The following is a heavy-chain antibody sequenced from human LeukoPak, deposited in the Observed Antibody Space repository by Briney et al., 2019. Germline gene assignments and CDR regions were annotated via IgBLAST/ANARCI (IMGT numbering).Heavy chain of an antibody. D-gene: IGHD3-10*01. CDR3: ATRLWFGELLFYFDY. CDR1: GFTFSSYV. Sequence: GGSLRLSCAASGFTFSSYVMSWVRQAPGKGLEWVSAISGSGGTTYFADSVKGRFTISRDNSKNTLDLQVSGLRAEDTAVYYCATRLWFGELLFYFDYWGQGTLVTVSS. J-gene: IGHJ4*02. CDR2: ISGSGGTT. V-gene: IGHV3-23*01.